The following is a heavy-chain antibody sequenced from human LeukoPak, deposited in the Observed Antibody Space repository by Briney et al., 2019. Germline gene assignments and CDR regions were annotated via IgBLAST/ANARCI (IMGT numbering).Heavy chain of an antibody. CDR2: IFYSGST. CDR3: ARVSWFPGTSYYYMDV. V-gene: IGHV4-39*07. D-gene: IGHD1-1*01. Sequence: PSETLSLICTVSGGSISTSSYYWGWVRQPPGKGLEWIGNIFYSGSTYYSPSLKSRVTISLDTSKNQFSLKLSSVTAADTAVYFCARVSWFPGTSYYYMDVWGKGTTVTVSS. CDR1: GGSISTSSYY. J-gene: IGHJ6*03.